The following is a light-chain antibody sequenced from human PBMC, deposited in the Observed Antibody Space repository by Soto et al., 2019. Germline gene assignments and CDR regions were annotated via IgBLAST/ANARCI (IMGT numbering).Light chain of an antibody. CDR1: QSVSSY. J-gene: IGKJ3*01. Sequence: EIVLTQSPATLSLSPGERATLSCRASQSVSSYLAWYQQKPGQAPRLLIYDASNRATGIPARFSGSGSGTDFTLTISSLEPEDIAVYYCQQYNNWPQVSFGPGTKVEI. CDR3: QQYNNWPQVS. CDR2: DAS. V-gene: IGKV3-11*01.